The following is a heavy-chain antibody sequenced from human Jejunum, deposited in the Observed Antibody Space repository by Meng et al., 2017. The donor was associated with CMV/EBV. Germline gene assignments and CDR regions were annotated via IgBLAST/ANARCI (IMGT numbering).Heavy chain of an antibody. J-gene: IGHJ1*01. CDR1: FNSYA. CDR2: ISGTGGST. CDR3: AKDSYYDSSGYYTGKYFQH. V-gene: IGHV3-23*01. D-gene: IGHD3-22*01. Sequence: FNSYAMIWVRQAPEKGLEWVSSISGTGGSTLYADSVKGRFTISRDNSKNTLDLQMNRLRAEDTAAYYCAKDSYYDSSGYYTGKYFQHWGQGTLVTVSS.